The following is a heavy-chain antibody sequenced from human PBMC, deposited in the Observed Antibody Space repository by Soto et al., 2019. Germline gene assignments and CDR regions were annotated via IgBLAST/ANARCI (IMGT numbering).Heavy chain of an antibody. CDR2: TYYRSKYYN. D-gene: IGHD6-13*01. J-gene: IGHJ4*02. Sequence: SQTLSLTCAISGDSVSSNSAAWNWIRQSSSRGLEWLGRTYYRSKYYNDYAISLKSRLTINPDTSKNQFSLQLNSVTPEDTAVYYCAREAGSYYFDYWGQGTLVTVSS. CDR1: GDSVSSNSAA. V-gene: IGHV6-1*01. CDR3: AREAGSYYFDY.